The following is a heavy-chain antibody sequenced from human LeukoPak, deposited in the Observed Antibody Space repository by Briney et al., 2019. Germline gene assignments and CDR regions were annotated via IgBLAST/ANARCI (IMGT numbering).Heavy chain of an antibody. V-gene: IGHV1-46*01. CDR1: AYTFSTYL. CDR3: ARDLGLRGVTNWFDP. J-gene: IGHJ5*02. D-gene: IGHD3-10*01. CDR2: IDPSGGST. Sequence: ASVKVSCKVSAYTFSTYLIHWVRQAPGQGLEWMGLIDPSGGSTGYAQKFQGRVTMTRDTSTSTVYMELSSLRSEDTALYYCARDLGLRGVTNWFDPWGQGTLVTVSS.